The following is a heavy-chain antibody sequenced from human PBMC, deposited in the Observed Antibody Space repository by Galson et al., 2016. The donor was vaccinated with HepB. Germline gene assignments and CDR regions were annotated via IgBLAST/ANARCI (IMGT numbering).Heavy chain of an antibody. CDR2: IWYDGSNK. CDR3: ARDAPVAVTAFDI. D-gene: IGHD6-19*01. Sequence: SLRLSCAASGFTFSSYGMHWVRQAPGKGLEWVAVIWYDGSNKYCADSVKGRFTISRDNSKNTLYLQMNSLRAEDKAVYYCARDAPVAVTAFDIWGQGTMVTVSS. CDR1: GFTFSSYG. V-gene: IGHV3-33*01. J-gene: IGHJ3*02.